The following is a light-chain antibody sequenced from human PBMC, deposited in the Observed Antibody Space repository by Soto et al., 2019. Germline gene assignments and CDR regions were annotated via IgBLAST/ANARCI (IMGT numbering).Light chain of an antibody. CDR3: QQYYSTPLT. CDR1: QSVLYNSDNKNY. J-gene: IGKJ4*01. CDR2: WAS. Sequence: DIEMTQSPDSLAVSLGERATINCKSSQSVLYNSDNKNYFAWFQQKPGQPPRLLIYWASTRDSGVPDRFSGSGSGTDLTLTISSLQAEDMAVYYCQQYYSTPLTFGGGTKVEI. V-gene: IGKV4-1*01.